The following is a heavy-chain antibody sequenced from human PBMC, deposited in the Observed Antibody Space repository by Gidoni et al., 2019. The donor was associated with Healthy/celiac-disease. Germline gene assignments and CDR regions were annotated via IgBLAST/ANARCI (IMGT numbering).Heavy chain of an antibody. CDR2: ISYDGDHK. D-gene: IGHD2-15*01. CDR1: EFTFSEYD. CDR3: ARSRWYQTL. J-gene: IGHJ4*02. V-gene: IGHV3-30*19. Sequence: QVQLVESGGGVVQPGRSLRLSCAASEFTFSEYDMHWVRQAPGKGLEWVAFISYDGDHKFYADSVKGRFTISRDNSKNTLYLQLNSLRAEDTAVYYCARSRWYQTLWGQGTLVTVSS.